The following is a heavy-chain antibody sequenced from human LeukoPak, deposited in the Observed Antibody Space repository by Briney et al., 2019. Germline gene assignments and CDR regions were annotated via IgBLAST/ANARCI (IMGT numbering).Heavy chain of an antibody. CDR3: ARDSSRHSTRPIDY. Sequence: GGSLRLSCTTSGFNFQSYHMNWVRQAPGKGPEWVSSISSTSTSMFYADSVKGRFTISRDNAKNSLYLQMISLRAEDTALYFCARDSSRHSTRPIDYWGQGILVTVSS. CDR1: GFNFQSYH. V-gene: IGHV3-21*01. D-gene: IGHD2-2*01. CDR2: ISSTSTSM. J-gene: IGHJ4*02.